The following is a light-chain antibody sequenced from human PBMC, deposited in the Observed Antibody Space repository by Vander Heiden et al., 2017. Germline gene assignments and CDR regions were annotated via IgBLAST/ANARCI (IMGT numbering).Light chain of an antibody. CDR2: SAS. V-gene: IGKV1-17*01. CDR3: LQHNLYPLT. CDR1: QDIRND. Sequence: IEMTQSPSALSATVGDRVTITCRASQDIRNDLGWYQQKTGKAPKRLIYSASNLQSGVPSRFSGSGSGTEFTLTISSLQPEDCATYYCLQHNLYPLTFGQGTKVEIE. J-gene: IGKJ1*01.